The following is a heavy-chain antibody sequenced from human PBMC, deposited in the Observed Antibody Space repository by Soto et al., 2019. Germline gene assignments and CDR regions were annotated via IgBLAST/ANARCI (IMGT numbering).Heavy chain of an antibody. V-gene: IGHV3-23*01. J-gene: IGHJ4*02. CDR2: ISGSGGST. CDR3: AKDEPNYYDSSGYYPYFDY. D-gene: IGHD3-22*01. Sequence: EVQLLESGGGLVQPGGSLRLSCAASGFTFSSYAMSWVRQAPGKGLEWVSAISGSGGSTYYADSVKGRFTISRDNSKNSLYLQMNSLRAEDTAVYYCAKDEPNYYDSSGYYPYFDYWGQGTLVTVSS. CDR1: GFTFSSYA.